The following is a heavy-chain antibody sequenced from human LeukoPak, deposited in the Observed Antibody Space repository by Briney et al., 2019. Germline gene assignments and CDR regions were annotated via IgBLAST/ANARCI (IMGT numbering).Heavy chain of an antibody. Sequence: ASVKVSCKASGYTFSNYAVSWVRQAPGQGLEWMGWIRANNGDTYYVQKFQGRVTMTTDTSTSTAYMELRSLRSDDTAVYYCVRDSSSWYEYFQYWGQGTLLTVSS. D-gene: IGHD6-13*01. CDR3: VRDSSSWYEYFQY. CDR2: IRANNGDT. V-gene: IGHV1-18*01. CDR1: GYTFSNYA. J-gene: IGHJ1*01.